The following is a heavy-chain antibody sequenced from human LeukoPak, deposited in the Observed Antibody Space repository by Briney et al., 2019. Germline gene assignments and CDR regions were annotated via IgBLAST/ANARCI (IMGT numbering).Heavy chain of an antibody. CDR1: GFTFSSYA. D-gene: IGHD2-2*01. Sequence: GGSLRLSCAASGFTFSSYAMSWVRQAPGKGLEWVSSISSSSSYIYYADSVKGRFTISRDNAKNSLYLQMNSLRVEDTAVYYCARDVIVVVPAVDGEGWYFDYWGQGTLVTVSS. CDR3: ARDVIVVVPAVDGEGWYFDY. J-gene: IGHJ4*02. V-gene: IGHV3-21*01. CDR2: ISSSSSYI.